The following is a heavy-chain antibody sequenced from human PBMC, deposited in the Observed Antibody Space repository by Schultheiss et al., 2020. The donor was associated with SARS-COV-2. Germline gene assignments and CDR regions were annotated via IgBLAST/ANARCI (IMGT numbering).Heavy chain of an antibody. CDR2: INHSGST. CDR1: GGSFSGYY. CDR3: ASSRDSLGADY. J-gene: IGHJ4*02. D-gene: IGHD2-15*01. Sequence: SETLSLTCAVYGGSFSGYYWSWIRQPPGRGLEWIGEINHSGSTNYNPSLKSRVSMSVDTSKNQFSLRLRSATAADTAVYYCASSRDSLGADYWGQGTQVTVSS. V-gene: IGHV4-34*01.